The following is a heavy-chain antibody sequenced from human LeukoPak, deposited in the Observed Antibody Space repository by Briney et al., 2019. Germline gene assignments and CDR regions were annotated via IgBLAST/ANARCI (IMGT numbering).Heavy chain of an antibody. V-gene: IGHV4-34*01. CDR3: ASHPARDYYDSSGYYYY. Sequence: GSLRLSCAASGFTFSSYAMSWVRQPPGKGLEWIGEINHSGSTNYNPSLKSRVTISVDTSKNQFSLKLSSVTAADTAVYYCASHPARDYYDSSGYYYYWGQGTLVTVSS. CDR1: GFTFSSYA. CDR2: INHSGST. D-gene: IGHD3-22*01. J-gene: IGHJ4*02.